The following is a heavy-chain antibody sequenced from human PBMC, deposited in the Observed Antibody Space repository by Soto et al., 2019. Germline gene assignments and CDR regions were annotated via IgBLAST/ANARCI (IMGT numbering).Heavy chain of an antibody. V-gene: IGHV4-34*01. J-gene: IGHJ5*02. Sequence: QVQLQQWGAGLLKPSETLSLTCAVYGGSFSGYYWSWIRQPPGKGLEWIGEINHSGSTNYNPSLTSRVTISVDTSKNQFSLKLSSVTAADTAVYYCARGVAARPRWFDPWGQGTLVTVSS. CDR3: ARGVAARPRWFDP. D-gene: IGHD6-6*01. CDR2: INHSGST. CDR1: GGSFSGYY.